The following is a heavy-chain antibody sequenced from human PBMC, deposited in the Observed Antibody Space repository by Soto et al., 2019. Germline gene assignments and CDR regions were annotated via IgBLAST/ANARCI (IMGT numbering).Heavy chain of an antibody. CDR2: IKQDGSET. J-gene: IGHJ4*01. V-gene: IGHV3-7*03. Sequence: PGGSLRLSCAASGFTFSSYRMTWVRQAPGKGLEWVANIKQDGSETFYVDSVKGRFTISRDNAKNSLYLHMNSLGAEDTAMYYCAREDSVSSYYSQWGHGTLVTVSS. CDR1: GFTFSSYR. CDR3: AREDSVSSYYSQ. D-gene: IGHD2-15*01.